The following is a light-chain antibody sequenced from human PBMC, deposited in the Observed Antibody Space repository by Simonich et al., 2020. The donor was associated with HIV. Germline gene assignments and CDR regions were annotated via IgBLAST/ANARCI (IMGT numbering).Light chain of an antibody. V-gene: IGKV3-15*01. J-gene: IGKJ4*01. Sequence: EIVMTQSPATLSVSPGERATPSCRASQSVSRKLAWYQQRLGQAPRLLIYGASTRATGIPARFSGSGSGSEFTLTISSLQSEDFAVYYCQQYNNWPPLTFGGGTKVEMK. CDR3: QQYNNWPPLT. CDR2: GAS. CDR1: QSVSRK.